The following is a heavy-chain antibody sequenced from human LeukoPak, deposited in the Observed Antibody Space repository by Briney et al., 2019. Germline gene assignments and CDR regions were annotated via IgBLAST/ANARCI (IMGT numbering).Heavy chain of an antibody. D-gene: IGHD1-26*01. CDR2: ISWSSGSI. CDR1: GFTFDDYA. J-gene: IGHJ4*02. CDR3: AEEGYSGSYYVY. V-gene: IGHV3-9*01. Sequence: PGRSLRLSCAASGFTFDDYAMHWVRHAPGKGLEWVSGISWSSGSISYADSVKGRFTISRDNAKNSLYLQMNSLRAEDTALYYCAEEGYSGSYYVYWGQGTLVTVSS.